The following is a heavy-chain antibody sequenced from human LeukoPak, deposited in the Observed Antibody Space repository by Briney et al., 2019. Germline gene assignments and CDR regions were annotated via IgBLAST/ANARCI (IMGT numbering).Heavy chain of an antibody. CDR2: INPNSGGT. J-gene: IGHJ6*02. Sequence: ASVKVSCEASGYTFTGYYMHWVRQAPGQGLEWMGWINPNSGGTNYAQKFQGWVTMTRDTSISTAYMELSRLRSDDTAVYYCARRAVAGTSYYYYYGMDVWGQGTTVTVPS. V-gene: IGHV1-2*04. D-gene: IGHD6-19*01. CDR1: GYTFTGYY. CDR3: ARRAVAGTSYYYYYGMDV.